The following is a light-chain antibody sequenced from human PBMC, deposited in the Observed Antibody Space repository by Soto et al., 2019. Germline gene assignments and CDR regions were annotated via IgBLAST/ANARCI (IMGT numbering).Light chain of an antibody. Sequence: QSVLTQPPSASGSPGQSVTISCTGTSSYVGGYNYVSWYQQHPGKAPKLMIYEVSKRPSGVADRFSGSKSSNTASLTVSGLQAEDEADYYCSSYAGSNILFGGGTKVAVL. J-gene: IGLJ2*01. CDR1: SSYVGGYNY. CDR2: EVS. CDR3: SSYAGSNIL. V-gene: IGLV2-8*01.